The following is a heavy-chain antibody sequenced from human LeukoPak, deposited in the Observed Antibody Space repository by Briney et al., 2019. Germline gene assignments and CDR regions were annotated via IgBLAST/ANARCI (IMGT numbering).Heavy chain of an antibody. Sequence: SETLSLTCAVYGGSSSGYYWSWIRQPPGKGLEWIGGINHSGSTNYNPSLKSRVTISVGTSKNQFSLKLSSVTAADTAVYYCARSVKTYYYDSSGYSDYWGQGTLVTVSS. CDR2: INHSGST. V-gene: IGHV4-34*01. D-gene: IGHD3-22*01. J-gene: IGHJ4*02. CDR1: GGSSSGYY. CDR3: ARSVKTYYYDSSGYSDY.